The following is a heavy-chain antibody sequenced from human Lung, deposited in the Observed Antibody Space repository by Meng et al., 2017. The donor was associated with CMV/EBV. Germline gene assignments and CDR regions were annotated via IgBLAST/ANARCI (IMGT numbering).Heavy chain of an antibody. CDR3: ARDRGYSYGSLGMDV. Sequence: GGSLRLXCAAPGFTVSSNYMSWVRQAPGKGLEWVSVIYSGGSTYYADSVKGRFTISRDNSKNTLYLQMNSLRAEDTAVYYCARDRGYSYGSLGMDVWGQGXTVTVSS. V-gene: IGHV3-53*01. CDR1: GFTVSSNY. CDR2: IYSGGST. J-gene: IGHJ6*02. D-gene: IGHD5-18*01.